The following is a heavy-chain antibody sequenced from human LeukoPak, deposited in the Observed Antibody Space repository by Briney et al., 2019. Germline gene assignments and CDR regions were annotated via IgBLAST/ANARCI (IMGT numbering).Heavy chain of an antibody. CDR3: ARDLSGDY. J-gene: IGHJ4*02. V-gene: IGHV7-4-1*02. Sequence: ASVKVSCKASGYNFTSHAMNWVRQAPGQGLEWVGCINTNTGNPTYAQGFTGRFVFSLDTSISTAYLQITSLKAEDTAMYYCARDLSGDYWGQGTLVTVSS. CDR2: INTNTGNP. CDR1: GYNFTSHA. D-gene: IGHD1-26*01.